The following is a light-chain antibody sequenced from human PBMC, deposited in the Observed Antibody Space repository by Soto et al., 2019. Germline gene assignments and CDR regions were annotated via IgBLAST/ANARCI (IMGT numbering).Light chain of an antibody. J-gene: IGKJ5*01. CDR2: DAA. Sequence: EIVMTQSPAPLSLSPGERATLSCRASQSVSTNLAWYQQKPGPAPRLLLYDAATSATGIAARFSGSGSGTDFTLTITSREPEDVAVYYYHQQSNSPPITFGQGTRLEIK. CDR1: QSVSTN. V-gene: IGKV3-11*01. CDR3: HQQSNSPPIT.